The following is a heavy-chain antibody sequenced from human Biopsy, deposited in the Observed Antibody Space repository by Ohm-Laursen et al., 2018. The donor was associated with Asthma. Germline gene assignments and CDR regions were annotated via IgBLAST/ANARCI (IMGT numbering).Heavy chain of an antibody. D-gene: IGHD3-9*01. Sequence: SVKASCKTSGYTFIHYAIHWVRQAPGQRLEWMGWINAGNGNTKYSQKFQGRVTITRDTSASTAYMDLRSLRSEDTAMYYCARTYYDFLTGQVNDAFALWGQGTMVTVSS. CDR2: INAGNGNT. J-gene: IGHJ3*01. V-gene: IGHV1-3*01. CDR1: GYTFIHYA. CDR3: ARTYYDFLTGQVNDAFAL.